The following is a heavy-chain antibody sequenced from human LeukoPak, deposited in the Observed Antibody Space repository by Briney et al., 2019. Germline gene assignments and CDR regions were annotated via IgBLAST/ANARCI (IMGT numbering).Heavy chain of an antibody. CDR2: IIPILGIA. CDR1: GGTFSSYA. J-gene: IGHJ4*02. Sequence: GSSVKVSCKASGGTFSSYAISWVRQAPGQGLEWMGRIIPILGIANYAQKFQGRVTITADKSTNTAYMELSSLRSEDTAVYYCARVSSGWSVPFDYWGQGTLVTVSS. CDR3: ARVSSGWSVPFDY. D-gene: IGHD6-19*01. V-gene: IGHV1-69*04.